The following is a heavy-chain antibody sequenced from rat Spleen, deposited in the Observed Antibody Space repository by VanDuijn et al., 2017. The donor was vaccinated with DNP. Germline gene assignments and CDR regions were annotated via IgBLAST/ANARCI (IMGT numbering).Heavy chain of an antibody. D-gene: IGHD1-4*01. CDR1: GFTFSDYY. CDR3: ARPHGYNNGRFAY. J-gene: IGHJ3*01. Sequence: EVQLVESGGGLVQPGRSLRLSCAASGFTFSDYYMAWVRQAPKKGLEWVASITNEGSSPYFGDSVKGRFTISRDNGISTLYLQVNSLRSEDTATYYCARPHGYNNGRFAYWGQGTLVTVSS. V-gene: IGHV5-22*01. CDR2: ITNEGSSP.